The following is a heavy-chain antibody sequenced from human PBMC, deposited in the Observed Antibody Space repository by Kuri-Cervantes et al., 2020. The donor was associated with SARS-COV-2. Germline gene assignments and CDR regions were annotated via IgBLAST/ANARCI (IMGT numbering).Heavy chain of an antibody. CDR1: GYTFTGYY. J-gene: IGHJ4*02. V-gene: IGHV1-2*02. Sequence: ASVKVSCKASGYTFTGYYMHWVRQAPGQRLEWMGWINPNSGGTNYAQKFQGRVTMTRDTSINTAYMELSRLRSDDTAVYYCARVGFGDYEIDYWGQGTLVTVSS. D-gene: IGHD4-17*01. CDR3: ARVGFGDYEIDY. CDR2: INPNSGGT.